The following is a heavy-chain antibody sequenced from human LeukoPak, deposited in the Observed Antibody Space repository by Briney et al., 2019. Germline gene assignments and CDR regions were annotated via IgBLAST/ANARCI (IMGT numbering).Heavy chain of an antibody. CDR3: ARDRPTGASRLFVVQ. CDR1: GFIFSTYS. V-gene: IGHV3-21*04. J-gene: IGHJ4*02. Sequence: GGSLRLSCAASGFIFSTYSMTWVRQAPGKGLEWASSMSSGGTYIYYADSVRGRFTISRDNAKNSLSLVMKSLRAEDTAVYYCARDRPTGASRLFVVQWGQGTLVTVSS. CDR2: MSSGGTYI. D-gene: IGHD3-3*01.